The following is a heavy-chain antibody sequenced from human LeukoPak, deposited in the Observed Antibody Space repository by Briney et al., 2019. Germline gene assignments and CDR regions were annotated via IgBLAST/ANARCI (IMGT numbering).Heavy chain of an antibody. CDR3: ARGRVVSGSYYY. CDR1: GGSFSGYY. J-gene: IGHJ4*02. D-gene: IGHD1-26*01. CDR2: INHSGST. V-gene: IGHV4-34*01. Sequence: SETLSLTCAVYGGSFSGYYWSWIRQPPGKGLEWIGEINHSGSTNYKPSLKSRVTISVDTSKNQFSLKLSSVTAPDTAVYYCARGRVVSGSYYYWGQGTLVTVSS.